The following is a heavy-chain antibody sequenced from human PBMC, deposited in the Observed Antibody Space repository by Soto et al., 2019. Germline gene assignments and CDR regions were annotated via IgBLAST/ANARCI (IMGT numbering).Heavy chain of an antibody. CDR1: GFTFTTYW. CDR2: IKGDASMT. J-gene: IGHJ5*02. CDR3: VRGDLLSYWFDP. V-gene: IGHV3-74*01. Sequence: VQLVESGGGLVQPGGSLRLSCAASGFTFTTYWMHWVRQAPEKGLMWVARIKGDASMTSYADSVKGRFTISRDNAKNTLYLQMNSLRVDEDTAVYYCVRGDLLSYWFDPWGHGTLVTVSS. D-gene: IGHD2-15*01.